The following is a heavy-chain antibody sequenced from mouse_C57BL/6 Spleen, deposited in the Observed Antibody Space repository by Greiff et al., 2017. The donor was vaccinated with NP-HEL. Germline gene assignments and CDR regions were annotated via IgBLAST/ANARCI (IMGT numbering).Heavy chain of an antibody. Sequence: VQLQQSGAELVRPGASVKLSCTASGFNIKDYYMHWVKQRPEQGLEWIGRIDPEDGDTEYAPKFQGKATMTADTSSNTAYLQLSSLTSEDTAVYYCTTNYYGSSYDGYWGQGTTLTVSS. D-gene: IGHD1-1*01. CDR1: GFNIKDYY. CDR2: IDPEDGDT. J-gene: IGHJ2*01. V-gene: IGHV14-1*01. CDR3: TTNYYGSSYDGY.